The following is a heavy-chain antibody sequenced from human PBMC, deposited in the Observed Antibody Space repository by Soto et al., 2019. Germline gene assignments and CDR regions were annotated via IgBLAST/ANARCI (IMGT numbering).Heavy chain of an antibody. CDR2: ISAYNGNT. CDR3: ARDLVVTATHWFDP. D-gene: IGHD2-21*02. CDR1: GYTFTSYG. V-gene: IGHV1-18*01. Sequence: QVQLVQSGAEVKKPGASVKVSCKASGYTFTSYGISWVRQAPGQGLEWMGWISAYNGNTNDAQTLQGRVTRTTDTSTSTAYMELRSLRSDDTAGYYCARDLVVTATHWFDPWGQGTLVTVSS. J-gene: IGHJ5*02.